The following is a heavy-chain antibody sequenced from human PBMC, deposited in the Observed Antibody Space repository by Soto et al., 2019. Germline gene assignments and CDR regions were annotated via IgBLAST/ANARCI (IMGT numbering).Heavy chain of an antibody. CDR3: ARAPPADYSNYGYYYYYYGMDV. V-gene: IGHV3-30-3*01. J-gene: IGHJ6*04. Sequence: QVQLVESGGGVVQPGRSLRLSCAASGFTFSSYAMHWVRQAPGKGLEWVAVISYDGSNKYYADSVKGRVTISRDNSKNTLYLQINSLRAEDTAVYYCARAPPADYSNYGYYYYYYGMDVWGKGTTVTVSS. D-gene: IGHD4-4*01. CDR2: ISYDGSNK. CDR1: GFTFSSYA.